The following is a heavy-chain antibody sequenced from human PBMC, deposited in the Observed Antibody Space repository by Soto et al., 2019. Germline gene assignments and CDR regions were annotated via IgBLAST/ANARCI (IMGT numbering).Heavy chain of an antibody. Sequence: PSETLSLTCTVSGGSISSGDYYWSWIRQPPGKGLEWIGYIYYSGSTYYNPSLKSRVTISVDTSKNQFSLKLSSVTAADTAVYYCARGGSGSYCTQPYYYYYGMDVWGQGTTVTVSS. V-gene: IGHV4-30-4*01. CDR1: GGSISSGDYY. CDR3: ARGGSGSYCTQPYYYYYGMDV. CDR2: IYYSGST. D-gene: IGHD1-26*01. J-gene: IGHJ6*02.